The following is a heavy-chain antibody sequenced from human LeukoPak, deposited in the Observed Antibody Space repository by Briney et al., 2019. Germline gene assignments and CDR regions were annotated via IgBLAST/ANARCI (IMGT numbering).Heavy chain of an antibody. V-gene: IGHV3-9*01. CDR1: GFTVSRHW. D-gene: IGHD3-10*01. J-gene: IGHJ4*02. Sequence: GGSLRLSCAASGFTVSRHWMHWVRQAPGKGLEWVSGISWNSGSIGYADSVKGRFTISRDNAKNSLYLQMNSLRAEDTALYYCAKDMVRGNSAGFDYWGQGTLVTVSS. CDR2: ISWNSGSI. CDR3: AKDMVRGNSAGFDY.